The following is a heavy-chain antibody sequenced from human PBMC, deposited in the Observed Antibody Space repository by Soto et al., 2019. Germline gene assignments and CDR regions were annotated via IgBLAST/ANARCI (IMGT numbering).Heavy chain of an antibody. CDR1: GFSFSSYA. CDR2: LRDGGDSG. D-gene: IGHD6-13*01. V-gene: IGHV3-23*01. J-gene: IGHJ3*02. Sequence: EVQLLESGGDLVQPGGSLRLSCAVSGFSFSSYAMSWVRQAPGKGLEWVSSLRDGGDSGHYADSVTGRFTISRDNSKKTVYLPMKSRRAEDTAVSYWGRNEIVAAGTGAFDIWGQGTVVTVSS. CDR3: GRNEIVAAGTGAFDI.